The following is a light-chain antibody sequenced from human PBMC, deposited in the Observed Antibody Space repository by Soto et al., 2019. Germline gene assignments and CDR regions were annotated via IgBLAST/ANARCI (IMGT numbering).Light chain of an antibody. CDR1: QGIATF. CDR2: RAS. Sequence: DLQMAQSPSSLSASLGDRVTITCRASQGIATFVSWYQQQFGKAPKLLISRASTLQSGVPSRFSGDGSGTDFTLTINGVQPEDFASYYCQQTYSTSYVFGQGTRLELK. J-gene: IGKJ2*01. CDR3: QQTYSTSYV. V-gene: IGKV1-39*01.